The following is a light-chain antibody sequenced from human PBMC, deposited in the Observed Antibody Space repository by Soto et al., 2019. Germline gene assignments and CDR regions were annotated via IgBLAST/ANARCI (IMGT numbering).Light chain of an antibody. Sequence: EIQMTQSGSSLSASVGGRGTITCQANHDSSNYLNWYQQKPGKAPKLLIYDASNFETGVPSRFSRSGSGTDFTFIISLLQPEDIATYYCQRYYNRPAFGQGTRWIS. J-gene: IGKJ1*01. V-gene: IGKV1-33*01. CDR1: HDSSNY. CDR2: DAS. CDR3: QRYYNRPA.